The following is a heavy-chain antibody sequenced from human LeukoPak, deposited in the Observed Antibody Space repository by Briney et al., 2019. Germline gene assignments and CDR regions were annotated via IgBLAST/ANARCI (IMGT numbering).Heavy chain of an antibody. CDR3: ARGPSPNADPFDS. V-gene: IGHV4-34*01. J-gene: IGHJ4*02. CDR1: GASFNNYY. D-gene: IGHD4/OR15-4a*01. Sequence: SETLSLTCAVYGASFNNYYWSWIRQPQGKGLEWIGEVNHSGSTLYNPSLKSRVTISLDTSNNRFSLRLNSVTAADTAVYYCARGPSPNADPFDSWGQGTLITVSS. CDR2: VNHSGST.